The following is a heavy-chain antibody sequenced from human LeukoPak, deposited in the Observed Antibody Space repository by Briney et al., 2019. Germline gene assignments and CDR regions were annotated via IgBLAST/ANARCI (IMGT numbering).Heavy chain of an antibody. D-gene: IGHD5-24*01. Sequence: GGSLRLSCAASGFTFANYWMSWVRQAPGKGLEWVANIKQDGSEKKHVDYVKGRFTVSRENAKNSLSLEISSLRAEDTAVYYCARDGRDGQNDFWGQGTLVTVSS. CDR2: IKQDGSEK. CDR1: GFTFANYW. V-gene: IGHV3-7*01. CDR3: ARDGRDGQNDF. J-gene: IGHJ4*02.